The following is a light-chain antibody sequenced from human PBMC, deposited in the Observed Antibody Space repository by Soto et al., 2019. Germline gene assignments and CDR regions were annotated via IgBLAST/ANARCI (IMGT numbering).Light chain of an antibody. CDR1: QGIRSY. CDR2: AAS. Sequence: IQLTQSPSSLSASVGDRVAITCRASQGIRSYLAWYQQKPGQAPKLLVYAASTLQSGVPSRFSGSGSGTDFTLTISCLQSEDFATYYCQQYYSFPRTFGQGTKVDIK. V-gene: IGKV1-9*01. CDR3: QQYYSFPRT. J-gene: IGKJ1*01.